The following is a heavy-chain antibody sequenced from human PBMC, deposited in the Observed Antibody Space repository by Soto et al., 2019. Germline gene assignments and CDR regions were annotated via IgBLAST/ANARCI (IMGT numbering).Heavy chain of an antibody. Sequence: GASVKVSCKASGYTFTGYYMHWVRQAPGQGLEWMGIINPNSGSTNYAQKFQGRVTMTRDTSTSTVYMELGRLRSDDTAVYYCARVSGSPIGGAFDIWGQGTMVTVSS. J-gene: IGHJ3*02. V-gene: IGHV1-46*03. CDR1: GYTFTGYY. D-gene: IGHD1-26*01. CDR3: ARVSGSPIGGAFDI. CDR2: INPNSGST.